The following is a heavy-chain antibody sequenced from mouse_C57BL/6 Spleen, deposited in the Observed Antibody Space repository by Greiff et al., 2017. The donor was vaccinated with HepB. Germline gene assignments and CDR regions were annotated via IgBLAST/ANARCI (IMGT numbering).Heavy chain of an antibody. CDR1: GFTFSSYT. D-gene: IGHD1-1*01. V-gene: IGHV5-9*01. Sequence: EVKLMESGGGLVKPGGSLKLSCAASGFTFSSYTMSWVRQTPEKRLEWVATISGGGGNTYYPDSVKGRFTISRDNAKNTLYLQMSSLRSEYTALYYCARDYYYGSSYDYYAMDYWGQGTSVTVSS. J-gene: IGHJ4*01. CDR3: ARDYYYGSSYDYYAMDY. CDR2: ISGGGGNT.